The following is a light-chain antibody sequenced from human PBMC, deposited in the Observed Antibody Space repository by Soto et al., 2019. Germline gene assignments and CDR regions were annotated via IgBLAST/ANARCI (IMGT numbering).Light chain of an antibody. Sequence: QPVLTQSSSASASLGSSVKLTCTLSSGHSSYIIAWHQQQPGKAPRYLMKLEGSGSYNKGSGVPDRFSGSSSGADRYLTISNLQSEDEADYYCETWDSNTLVVFGGGTKVTV. CDR3: ETWDSNTLVV. CDR1: SGHSSYI. J-gene: IGLJ2*01. CDR2: LEGSGSY. V-gene: IGLV4-60*03.